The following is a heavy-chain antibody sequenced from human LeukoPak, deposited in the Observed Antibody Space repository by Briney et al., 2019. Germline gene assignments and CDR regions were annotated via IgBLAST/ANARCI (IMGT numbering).Heavy chain of an antibody. CDR2: MNPNSGNT. CDR1: GYTFTSYD. Sequence: ASVKVSCKASGYTFTSYDINWVRQATGQGLEWMGWMNPNSGNTGYAQKFRGRVTMTRNTSISTAYMELSSLRSEDTAVYYCTTMIVVIDAFDIWGQGTMVTVSS. J-gene: IGHJ3*02. V-gene: IGHV1-8*01. D-gene: IGHD3-22*01. CDR3: TTMIVVIDAFDI.